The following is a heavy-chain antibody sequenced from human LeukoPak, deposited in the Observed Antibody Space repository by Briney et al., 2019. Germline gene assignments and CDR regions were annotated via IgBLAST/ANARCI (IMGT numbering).Heavy chain of an antibody. Sequence: GGSLRLSCAASGFTFSTYAMSWVRQAPGKGLEWVSTISDSGANTYYADSVKGRFTISRDNSKNTLYVQVNSLGTEDTAAYYCAKGSYYDSSGSFYFDYWGQGTLVTVSS. J-gene: IGHJ4*02. CDR1: GFTFSTYA. V-gene: IGHV3-23*01. D-gene: IGHD3-22*01. CDR3: AKGSYYDSSGSFYFDY. CDR2: ISDSGANT.